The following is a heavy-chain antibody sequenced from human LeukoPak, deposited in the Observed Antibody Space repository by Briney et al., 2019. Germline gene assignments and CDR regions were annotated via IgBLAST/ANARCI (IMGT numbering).Heavy chain of an antibody. CDR3: ARGGYSSSRYYYYYMDV. D-gene: IGHD6-13*01. V-gene: IGHV1-46*01. CDR1: GYTFTTYY. Sequence: ASVKVSCKASGYTFTTYYMHWVRQAPGQGLEWMGIINPSGGSTTYAQKFQGRVTMTRNTSISTAYMELSSLRSEDTAVYYCARGGYSSSRYYYYYMDVWGKGTTVTISS. J-gene: IGHJ6*03. CDR2: INPSGGST.